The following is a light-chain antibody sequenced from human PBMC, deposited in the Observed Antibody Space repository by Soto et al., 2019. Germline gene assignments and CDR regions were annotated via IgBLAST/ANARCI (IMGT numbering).Light chain of an antibody. V-gene: IGKV3-20*01. CDR3: QQYVSSPWT. Sequence: EIVLTQSPGTLSLSPGERATLSCRASQSVSSSYLAWFQQKPGQAPRLLIYGASSRATGIPDRFSGSGSAKDFTLTIRRLEPEDFAVYYCQQYVSSPWTFGQGTKVEIK. J-gene: IGKJ1*01. CDR1: QSVSSSY. CDR2: GAS.